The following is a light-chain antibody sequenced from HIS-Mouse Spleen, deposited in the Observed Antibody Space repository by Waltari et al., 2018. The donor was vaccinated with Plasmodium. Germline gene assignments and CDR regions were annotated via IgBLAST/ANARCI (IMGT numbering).Light chain of an antibody. Sequence: SYELTQPPSVSVSPGQTARITCSGDALPKKCAYWYQQKPGQAPVLVIYEDSKRPSGIPERFSGSSSGTMATLTISGAQVEDEADYYCYSTDSSGNHRVFGGGTKLTVL. CDR3: YSTDSSGNHRV. J-gene: IGLJ3*02. V-gene: IGLV3-10*01. CDR1: ALPKKC. CDR2: EDS.